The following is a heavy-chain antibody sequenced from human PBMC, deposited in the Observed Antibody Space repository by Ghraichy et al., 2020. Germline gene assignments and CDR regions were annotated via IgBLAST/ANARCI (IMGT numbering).Heavy chain of an antibody. J-gene: IGHJ3*02. Sequence: SETLSLTCAVYGGSFSGYYWSWIRQPPGKGLEWIGEINHSGSTNYNPSLKSRVTISVDTSKNQFSLKLSSVTAADTAVYYCARGPGHIVVVTANPVAFDIWGQGTMVTVSS. CDR1: GGSFSGYY. CDR2: INHSGST. V-gene: IGHV4-34*01. CDR3: ARGPGHIVVVTANPVAFDI. D-gene: IGHD2-21*02.